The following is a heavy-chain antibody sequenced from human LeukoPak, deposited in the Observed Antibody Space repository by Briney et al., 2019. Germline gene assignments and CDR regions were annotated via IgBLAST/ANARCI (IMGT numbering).Heavy chain of an antibody. V-gene: IGHV4-59*01. CDR2: IYYSGST. Sequence: KPPETPSLSCTVSRGSIIIYSRSSIRQTPRRGLEWVGAIYYSGSTNYNPSLKSRVTISVDTSRNQFPLKLSSVAAADAAVYYCARGALILGATSFDFWGQGTLVTVSS. D-gene: IGHD1-26*01. J-gene: IGHJ4*02. CDR1: RGSIIIYS. CDR3: ARGALILGATSFDF.